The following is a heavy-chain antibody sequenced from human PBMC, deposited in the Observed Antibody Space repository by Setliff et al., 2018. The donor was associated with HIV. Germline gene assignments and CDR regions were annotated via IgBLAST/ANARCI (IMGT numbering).Heavy chain of an antibody. D-gene: IGHD3-10*01. CDR3: TRAYYYGSESYYEDYFDY. V-gene: IGHV3-49*04. CDR2: IRSKTHGGRT. J-gene: IGHJ4*02. Sequence: PGGSLSLSCTASEFTFGDYGVSWVRQAPGKGLEWVGFIRSKTHGGRTEYAASVKGRFTISRDDSKSIAFLQMNSLKTEDTAVYYCTRAYYYGSESYYEDYFDYWGQGTLVTVSS. CDR1: EFTFGDYG.